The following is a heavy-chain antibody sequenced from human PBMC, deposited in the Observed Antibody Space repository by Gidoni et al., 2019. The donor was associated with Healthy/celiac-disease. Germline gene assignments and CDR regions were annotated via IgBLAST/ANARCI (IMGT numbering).Heavy chain of an antibody. CDR2: INPSGGST. CDR1: GYTFTSYY. V-gene: IGHV1-46*01. D-gene: IGHD6-19*01. J-gene: IGHJ3*02. Sequence: QVQLVQSGAEVKKPGASVKVSCKASGYTFTSYYIHWVRQAPGQGLEWMGIINPSGGSTSYAQKFQGRVTMTRDTSTSTVYMELSSLRSEDTAVYYCARESRGPGIAVAGSSDAFDIWGQGTMVTVSS. CDR3: ARESRGPGIAVAGSSDAFDI.